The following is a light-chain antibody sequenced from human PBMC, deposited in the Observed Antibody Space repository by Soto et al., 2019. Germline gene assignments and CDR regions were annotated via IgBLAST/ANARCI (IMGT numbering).Light chain of an antibody. V-gene: IGLV3-21*02. CDR1: DIGSQS. CDR3: QIGDGTLQHVI. Sequence: SYELTQSPSVSVAPGQTATISCSGHDIGSQSVHWYQQRAGQAPVLVIYDVYDRPSGIPERFSGSISATTATLTISRVEVGDEADYYCQIGDGTLQHVIFGGGTKLTVL. J-gene: IGLJ2*01. CDR2: DVY.